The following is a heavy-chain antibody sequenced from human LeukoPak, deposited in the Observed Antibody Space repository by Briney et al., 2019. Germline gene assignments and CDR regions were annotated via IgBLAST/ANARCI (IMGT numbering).Heavy chain of an antibody. CDR2: IYTSGST. CDR1: GGSISSYY. J-gene: IGHJ3*02. Sequence: PETLSLTCTVSGGSISSYYWSWIRQPAGKGLEWIGRIYTSGSTYYSPSLKSRVTISLDTSRNQFSLKLNSVTAADTAVYYCAKSNGYGLIDIWGQGTMVTVSS. D-gene: IGHD3-10*01. CDR3: AKSNGYGLIDI. V-gene: IGHV4-4*07.